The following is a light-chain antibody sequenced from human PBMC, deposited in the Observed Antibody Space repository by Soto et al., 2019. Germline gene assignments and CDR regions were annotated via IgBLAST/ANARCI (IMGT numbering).Light chain of an antibody. CDR2: INSDGSH. J-gene: IGLJ1*01. CDR3: QTWGTGIRV. Sequence: QLVLTQSPSASAPLGASVKFICTLSSGHSSYAIAWHQQQPEKGPRYLMKINSDGSHSKGDGIPDRFSGSSSGAERYLTISSLQSEDEADYYCQTWGTGIRVFGTGTKLTVL. CDR1: SGHSSYA. V-gene: IGLV4-69*01.